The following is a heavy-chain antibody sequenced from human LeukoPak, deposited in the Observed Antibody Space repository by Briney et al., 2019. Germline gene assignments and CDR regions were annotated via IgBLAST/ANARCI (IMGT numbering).Heavy chain of an antibody. Sequence: SEILSLTCAVYGGSFSGYYWSWIRQPPGKGLEWIGEINHSGSTNYNPSLKSRVTLSVDTSKNQFSLKLSSVTAADTAVYYCARRPDFWSGSYWAYYYYYMDVWDRGTTVTVSS. V-gene: IGHV4-34*01. CDR1: GGSFSGYY. CDR3: ARRPDFWSGSYWAYYYYYMDV. CDR2: INHSGST. J-gene: IGHJ6*03. D-gene: IGHD3-3*01.